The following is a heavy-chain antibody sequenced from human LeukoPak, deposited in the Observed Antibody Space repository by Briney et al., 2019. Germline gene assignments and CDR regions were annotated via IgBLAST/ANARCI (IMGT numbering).Heavy chain of an antibody. CDR3: ARGIINDFWSGYYPGTPDY. CDR1: GGSFSGYY. J-gene: IGHJ4*02. D-gene: IGHD3-3*01. Sequence: SETLSLTCAVYGGSFSGYYWSWIRQPPGKGLGWIGEINHSGSTNYNPSLKSRVTISVDTSKNQFSLKLSSVTAADTAVYYCARGIINDFWSGYYPGTPDYWGQGTLVTVSS. CDR2: INHSGST. V-gene: IGHV4-34*01.